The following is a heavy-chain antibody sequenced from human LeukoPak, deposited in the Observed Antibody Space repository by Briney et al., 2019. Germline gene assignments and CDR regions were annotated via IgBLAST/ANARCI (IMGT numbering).Heavy chain of an antibody. CDR2: ISYDGTIK. V-gene: IGHV3-30*01. J-gene: IGHJ4*02. CDR3: TGSGSHYVGFDY. Sequence: GRSLRLSCAASGFAFSSSALHWVRQAPGKGLEWVALISYDGTIKYYADSVKGRFTISRDNSKSTLYLQMNSLRTEDTAVFYCTGSGSHYVGFDYWGQGALVTVSS. D-gene: IGHD1-26*01. CDR1: GFAFSSSA.